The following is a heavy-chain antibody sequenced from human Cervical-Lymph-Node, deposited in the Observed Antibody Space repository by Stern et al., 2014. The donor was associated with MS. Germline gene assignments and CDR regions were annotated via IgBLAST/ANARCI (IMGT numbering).Heavy chain of an antibody. CDR1: GGSISSSNW. D-gene: IGHD6-13*01. CDR3: ARKALDSSWSYWYFDL. CDR2: IYHSGST. Sequence: QVQLQESGPGLVKPSGTLSLTCAVSGGSISSSNWWSWVRQPPGQGLEWIGEIYHSGSTNYTPSLKSRVTISVDKSKNQFSLKLSSVTAADTAVYYCARKALDSSWSYWYFDLWGRGTLVTVSS. J-gene: IGHJ2*01. V-gene: IGHV4-4*02.